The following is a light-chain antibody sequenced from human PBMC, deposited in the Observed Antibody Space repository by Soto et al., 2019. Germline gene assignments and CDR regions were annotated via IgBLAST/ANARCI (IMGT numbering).Light chain of an antibody. Sequence: DIQMTQSPSTLSASVGDTVTITCRASQSISSWLAWYQQKPGKVPKLLIFDAFSLESGVPSRFSGSGSGTEFTLTISSLQPDDLATYYCQQYSSYSPYTFGQGTKLDIK. CDR2: DAF. J-gene: IGKJ2*01. V-gene: IGKV1-5*01. CDR3: QQYSSYSPYT. CDR1: QSISSW.